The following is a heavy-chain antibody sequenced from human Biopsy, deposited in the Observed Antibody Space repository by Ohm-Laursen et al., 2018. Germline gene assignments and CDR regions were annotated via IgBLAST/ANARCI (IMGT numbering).Heavy chain of an antibody. D-gene: IGHD3-22*01. J-gene: IGHJ2*01. CDR3: ARFPLGAYDDSGSYRAVEHWYFDL. Sequence: SSVKVSCKASGGTFTNHAVGWVRQAPGQGLEWVGSSIPLFNTANYAEKFQGRVTLTADKSTTTAYMELSSLRSEDTAIYYCARFPLGAYDDSGSYRAVEHWYFDLWGRGTLVTVSS. V-gene: IGHV1-69*06. CDR2: SIPLFNTA. CDR1: GGTFTNHA.